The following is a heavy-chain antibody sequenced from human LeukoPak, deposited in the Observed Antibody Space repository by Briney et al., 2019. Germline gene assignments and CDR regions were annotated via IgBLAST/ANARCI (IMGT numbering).Heavy chain of an antibody. Sequence: ASVKVSCKASGYIFTGYYMHWVRQAPGQGLEWMGWINPNSGDTNYAQKFQGRVTMTRDTSISTAYMELSRLRSDDTAVYYCARVLFYSSGNKSNRVDYWGQGTLVTVSS. J-gene: IGHJ4*02. CDR2: INPNSGDT. CDR3: ARVLFYSSGNKSNRVDY. V-gene: IGHV1-2*02. D-gene: IGHD6-19*01. CDR1: GYIFTGYY.